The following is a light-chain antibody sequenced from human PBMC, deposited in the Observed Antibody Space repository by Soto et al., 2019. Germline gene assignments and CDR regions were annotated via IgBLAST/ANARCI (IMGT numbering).Light chain of an antibody. CDR1: QTVRNNY. CDR2: DAS. Sequence: EFVLTQSPGTLSLSPGERATLSCRASQTVRNNYLAWYQQKPGQAPRLLIYDASSRATGIPDRFSGSGSGTDFTLTIRRLEPEDFAVYYCQQYGSSPPRFGGGTKVDIK. V-gene: IGKV3-20*01. J-gene: IGKJ4*02. CDR3: QQYGSSPPR.